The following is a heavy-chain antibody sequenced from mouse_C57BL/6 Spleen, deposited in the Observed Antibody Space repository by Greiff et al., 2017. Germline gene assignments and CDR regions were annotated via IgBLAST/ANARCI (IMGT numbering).Heavy chain of an antibody. CDR3: AGDRVDFGYFDV. CDR2: ITHSGET. J-gene: IGHJ1*03. Sequence: VKLVESGPGLVQPSQSLFLTCSITGFPINSGYYWIWIRQSPGKPLEWMGYITHSGETFYNPSLQSPISITRETSKNQFFLQLNSVTTEDTAMYYCAGDRVDFGYFDVWGTGTTVTVSS. D-gene: IGHD2-4*01. V-gene: IGHV12-3*01. CDR1: GFPINSGYY.